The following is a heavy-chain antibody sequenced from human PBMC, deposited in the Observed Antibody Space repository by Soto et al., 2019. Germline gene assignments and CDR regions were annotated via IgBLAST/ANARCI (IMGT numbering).Heavy chain of an antibody. CDR1: GYIFPSYG. Sequence: QVQLVQSGPEVKEPGASVKVSCKASGYIFPSYGISWVRQAPGQGLEWMGWISAYNGNTNYAQKFQGRVTMTTDTSTRTAYMELRSLRSDDTAICYCARDRAAGFDDWGQGTLVTVSS. D-gene: IGHD3-10*01. V-gene: IGHV1-18*01. CDR2: ISAYNGNT. J-gene: IGHJ4*02. CDR3: ARDRAAGFDD.